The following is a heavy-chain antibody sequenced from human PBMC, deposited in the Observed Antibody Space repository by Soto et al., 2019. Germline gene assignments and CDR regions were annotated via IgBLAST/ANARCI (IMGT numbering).Heavy chain of an antibody. D-gene: IGHD1-26*01. Sequence: QVQLVQSGAEVKKPGASVKVSCKASGYTFTSYDINWVRQATGQGLEWMGWMNPNSGNTGYAQKFKGRVTMTRNTSISTAYMELSSLRSEVTAVYYCATMGATTGYFDLWGRGTLVTVSS. J-gene: IGHJ2*01. CDR2: MNPNSGNT. CDR1: GYTFTSYD. CDR3: ATMGATTGYFDL. V-gene: IGHV1-8*01.